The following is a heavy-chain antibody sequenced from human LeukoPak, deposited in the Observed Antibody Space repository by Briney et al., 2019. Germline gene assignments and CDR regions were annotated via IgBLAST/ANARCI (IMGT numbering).Heavy chain of an antibody. D-gene: IGHD2-8*01. Sequence: ASVKVSCKASGYTFTSYDINWVRQATGQGLEWMGWMNPNSGNTGYAQKFQGRVTMTRNTSISTAYMELSSLRSEDTAVYYCARYVPALGYCTNGVCYTVENWFDPWGQGTLVTVSS. CDR1: GYTFTSYD. J-gene: IGHJ5*02. V-gene: IGHV1-8*01. CDR3: ARYVPALGYCTNGVCYTVENWFDP. CDR2: MNPNSGNT.